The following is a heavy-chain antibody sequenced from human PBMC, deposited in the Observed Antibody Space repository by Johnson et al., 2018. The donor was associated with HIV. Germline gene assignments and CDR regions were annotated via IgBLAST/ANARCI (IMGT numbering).Heavy chain of an antibody. V-gene: IGHV3-30*04. Sequence: VQLVESGGGVVLPGRSLRLSCAASGFTFGNYAIHWVRQAPGKGLEWVAVISYDGSNKYHADSVKGRFTISRDNSKNTVYLQMNRLKTEDTAVYYCTRPNPDIAFESWGQGTMVIVSS. CDR2: ISYDGSNK. J-gene: IGHJ3*02. CDR3: TRPNPDIAFES. CDR1: GFTFGNYA. D-gene: IGHD3-9*01.